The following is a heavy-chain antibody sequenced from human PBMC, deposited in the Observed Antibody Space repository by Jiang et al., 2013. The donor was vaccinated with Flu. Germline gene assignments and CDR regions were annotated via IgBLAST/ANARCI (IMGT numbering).Heavy chain of an antibody. CDR3: ARELTYYYDSSGYYYYYGMDV. V-gene: IGHV4-34*01. CDR1: GGSFSGYY. Sequence: LLKPSETLSLTCAVYGGSFSGYYWSWIRQPPGKGLEWIGEINHSGSTNYNPSLKSRVTISVDTSKNQFSLKLSSVTAADTAVYYCARELTYYYDSSGYYYYYGMDVWG. D-gene: IGHD3-22*01. CDR2: INHSGST. J-gene: IGHJ6*02.